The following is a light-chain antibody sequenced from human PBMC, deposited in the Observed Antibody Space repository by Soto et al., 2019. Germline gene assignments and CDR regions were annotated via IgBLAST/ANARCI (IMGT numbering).Light chain of an antibody. CDR2: AAS. V-gene: IGKV1-39*01. Sequence: DIQMTQSPSSLSAVVGDRVTITCRTSQSIGSYLNWYQQKSGKAPKLLISAASNLQSGVPSRFSGSGSGTDFTLTISSLQPEDVATYYCQHSHSTPRITFGQGTRLQIK. CDR1: QSIGSY. J-gene: IGKJ5*01. CDR3: QHSHSTPRIT.